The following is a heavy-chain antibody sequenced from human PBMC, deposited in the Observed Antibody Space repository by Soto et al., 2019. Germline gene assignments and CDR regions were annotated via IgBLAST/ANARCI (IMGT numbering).Heavy chain of an antibody. D-gene: IGHD1-26*01. CDR3: AKDRWEFTRYFDF. CDR1: GFTFSNYG. J-gene: IGHJ4*02. Sequence: QVQLVESGGGVVQPGTSLTLSCAASGFTFSNYGMHWVRQAPGKGLEWVAVISKDGNDQYYADSVKGRFTVSRDNSKTTMYRQMNSLRAEDTAVYYCAKDRWEFTRYFDFWGKGTLVTVSS. V-gene: IGHV3-30*18. CDR2: ISKDGNDQ.